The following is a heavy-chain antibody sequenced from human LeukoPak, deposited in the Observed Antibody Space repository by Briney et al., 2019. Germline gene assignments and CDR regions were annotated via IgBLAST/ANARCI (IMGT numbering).Heavy chain of an antibody. CDR3: ARTPHFYDSGSYYNGNWFDP. CDR2: VYYSGTT. V-gene: IGHV4-59*12. J-gene: IGHJ5*02. Sequence: SETLSLTCTVSGGSINNYYWSWIRQPPGKGLEWIGYVYYSGTTNYNPSLKSRVTISLDTSKNQFSLKLSSVTAADTAVYYCARTPHFYDSGSYYNGNWFDPWGQGTLVIVSS. D-gene: IGHD3-10*01. CDR1: GGSINNYY.